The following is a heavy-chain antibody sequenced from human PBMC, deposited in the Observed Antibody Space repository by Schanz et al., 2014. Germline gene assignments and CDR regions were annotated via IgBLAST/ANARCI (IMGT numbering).Heavy chain of an antibody. CDR1: GFPYSRYW. D-gene: IGHD3-10*01. J-gene: IGHJ4*02. CDR3: ARDGEDFDF. V-gene: IGHV3-74*01. Sequence: EVQLVESGGGLVQPGGSLRLSCAASGFPYSRYWMQWVRQAPGKGLVWVSGINSDGSRTTYADSVKGRFTISRDNAKNTLFLQMTSLRAEAKDVYYCARDGEDFDFWGQGTLVTISS. CDR2: INSDGSRT.